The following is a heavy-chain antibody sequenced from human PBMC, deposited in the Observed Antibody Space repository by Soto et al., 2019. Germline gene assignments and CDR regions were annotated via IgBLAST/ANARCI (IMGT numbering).Heavy chain of an antibody. V-gene: IGHV3-33*01. D-gene: IGHD4-4*01. CDR1: GFTFSSYG. J-gene: IGHJ4*02. Sequence: SLRLSCAASGFTFSSYGMHWVRQAPGKGLEWVAVIWYDGSNKYYADSVKGRFTISRDNSKNTLYLQMNSLRAEDTAVYYCARDPHYSNYFDYWGQGTLVTVSS. CDR3: ARDPHYSNYFDY. CDR2: IWYDGSNK.